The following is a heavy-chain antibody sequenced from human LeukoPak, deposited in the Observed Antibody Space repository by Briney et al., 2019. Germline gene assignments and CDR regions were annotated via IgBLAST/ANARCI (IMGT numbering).Heavy chain of an antibody. CDR2: IIPIFGTA. CDR1: VGTFSSYA. Sequence: GASVKVSCKASVGTFSSYAISWVRQAPGQGLGWMGGIIPIFGTANYAQKFQGRVTITADESTSTAYMELSSLRSEDTAVYYCARDQGSSGYYSDDDDAFDIWGQGTMVTVSS. CDR3: ARDQGSSGYYSDDDDAFDI. D-gene: IGHD3-22*01. V-gene: IGHV1-69*13. J-gene: IGHJ3*02.